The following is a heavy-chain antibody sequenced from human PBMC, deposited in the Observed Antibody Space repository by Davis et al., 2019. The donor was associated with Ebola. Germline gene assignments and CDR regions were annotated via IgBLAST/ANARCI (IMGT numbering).Heavy chain of an antibody. CDR3: AKDRLPDGLYDLDY. D-gene: IGHD5/OR15-5a*01. V-gene: IGHV3-23*01. CDR1: GFIFDDYG. Sequence: GESLKISCAASGFIFDDYGMNWVRQAPGKGLEWVSIIYGSGGGISYADSVRGRFTISRDNSKNTLYLQMNNLRPEDTATYYCAKDRLPDGLYDLDYWGRGTLVTVSS. CDR2: IYGSGGGI. J-gene: IGHJ4*02.